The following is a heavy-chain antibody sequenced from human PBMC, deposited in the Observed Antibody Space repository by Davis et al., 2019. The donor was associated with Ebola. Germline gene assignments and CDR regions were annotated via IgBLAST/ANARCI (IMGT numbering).Heavy chain of an antibody. CDR3: ARGVIAARLGAAFDI. J-gene: IGHJ3*02. D-gene: IGHD6-6*01. CDR1: GGSISSSSYY. V-gene: IGHV4-61*05. CDR2: IYYSGST. Sequence: SETLSLTCTVSGGSISSSSYYWGWIRQPPGKGLEWIGYIYYSGSTNYNPSLKSRVTISVDTSKNQFSLKLSSVTAADTAVYYCARGVIAARLGAAFDIWGQGTMVTVSS.